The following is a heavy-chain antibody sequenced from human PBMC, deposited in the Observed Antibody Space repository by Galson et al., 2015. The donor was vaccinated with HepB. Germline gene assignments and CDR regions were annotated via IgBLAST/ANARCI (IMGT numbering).Heavy chain of an antibody. J-gene: IGHJ6*02. D-gene: IGHD2-15*01. CDR3: ARDCSGGSCYYYGMDV. V-gene: IGHV1-18*04. CDR2: ISAYNGNT. Sequence: VKVSCKASGYTFTSYGISWVRQAPGQGLEWMGWISAYNGNTNYAQKLQGRVTMTTDTSTSTAYMELRSLRSDDTAVYYCARDCSGGSCYYYGMDVWGQGTTVTVSS. CDR1: GYTFTSYG.